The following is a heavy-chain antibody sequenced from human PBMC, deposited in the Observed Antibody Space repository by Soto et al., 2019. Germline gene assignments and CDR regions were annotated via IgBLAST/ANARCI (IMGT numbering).Heavy chain of an antibody. D-gene: IGHD7-27*01. CDR1: GGSVTSGGYY. Sequence: PSETLSLTCTLSGGSVTSGGYYWSWIRHCPGKGLEWIGYIYSSGDTNYNPSLNSRVAMSVDTSKNQFSLQLTSVTVADTAIYYCTRDWGPPVPHGYDAWGKGILVTVSS. CDR3: TRDWGPPVPHGYDA. CDR2: IYSSGDT. J-gene: IGHJ5*02. V-gene: IGHV4-31*03.